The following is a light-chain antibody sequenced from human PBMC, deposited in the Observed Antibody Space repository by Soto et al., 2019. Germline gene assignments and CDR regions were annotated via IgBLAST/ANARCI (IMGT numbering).Light chain of an antibody. CDR2: LEGSGSY. J-gene: IGLJ2*01. CDR3: ETWDSYTRV. V-gene: IGLV4-60*03. Sequence: QPVLTQSSSASASLGSSVKLTCTLSSGHSSYIIAWHQQQPGKAPRYLMKLEGSGSYNKGSGVPDRFSGSSSGADRYLTISNLQSEDEADYYCETWDSYTRVFGGGTKLTAL. CDR1: SGHSSYI.